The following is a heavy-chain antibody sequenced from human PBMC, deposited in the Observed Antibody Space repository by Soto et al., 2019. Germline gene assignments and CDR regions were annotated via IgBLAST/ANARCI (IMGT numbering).Heavy chain of an antibody. V-gene: IGHV3-7*01. CDR2: IKEDGSVK. J-gene: IGHJ4*02. Sequence: EVQLVESGGGLVQPGGSLRLSCAASGFTFSTYWMSWVRQAPGKGLEWVADIKEDGSVKKYVDSVKGRFTISRDNARNSVYLQMTSLSAEDTAVYYCVRDYPVVNPYWGQGTRVSVSS. D-gene: IGHD2-21*01. CDR1: GFTFSTYW. CDR3: VRDYPVVNPY.